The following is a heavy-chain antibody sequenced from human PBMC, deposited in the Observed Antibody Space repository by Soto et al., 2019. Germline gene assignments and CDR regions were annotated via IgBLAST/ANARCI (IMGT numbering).Heavy chain of an antibody. D-gene: IGHD1-1*01. CDR3: VLGLYKVQGGYYYYGMDV. V-gene: IGHV4-61*01. CDR2: IYYSGST. Sequence: PSETLSLTCTFSGGSVSSGSYYLSWIRQPPGKGLEWIGYIYYSGSTNYNPSLKSRVTISVDTSKNQFSLKLSSVTAADTAVYYCVLGLYKVQGGYYYYGMDVWGQGTTVTVSS. CDR1: GGSVSSGSYY. J-gene: IGHJ6*02.